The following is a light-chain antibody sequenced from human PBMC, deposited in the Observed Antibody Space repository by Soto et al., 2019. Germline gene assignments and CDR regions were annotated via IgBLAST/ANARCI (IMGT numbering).Light chain of an antibody. J-gene: IGKJ5*01. CDR3: QQYGSSIT. Sequence: EIVLTQSPGTLSLSPGDIATLSCRASQSVSSSYLAWYQQKPGQAPRLLIYGASSRATGIPDRFSGSGSGTDFTLTISRLEPEDFAVYYCQQYGSSITLGQGTRLEIK. V-gene: IGKV3-20*01. CDR1: QSVSSSY. CDR2: GAS.